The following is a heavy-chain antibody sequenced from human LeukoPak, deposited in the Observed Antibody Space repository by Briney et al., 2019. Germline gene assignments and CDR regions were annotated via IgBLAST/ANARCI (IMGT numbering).Heavy chain of an antibody. D-gene: IGHD3-10*01. V-gene: IGHV3-23*05. J-gene: IGHJ4*02. CDR3: AKRNTMVRGGPCFDY. CDR1: GFTFSSYA. CDR2: ISTSSRT. Sequence: GGSLRLSCVASGFTFSSYAMSWVRQAPGKGLEWVSLISTSSRTHYADSMKGRFTISRDNSKDTLYLQMNDLRPDDTAIYYCAKRNTMVRGGPCFDYWGQGLLVTVSS.